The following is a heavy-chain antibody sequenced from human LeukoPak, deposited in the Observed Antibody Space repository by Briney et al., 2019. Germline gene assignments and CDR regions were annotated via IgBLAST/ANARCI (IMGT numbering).Heavy chain of an antibody. V-gene: IGHV3-23*01. Sequence: GGSLRLSCAASGFTFSSYAMSWVRQTPGKGLEWVSSISGSGSGTYYRDSVKGRFTISRDNSKNTLYLQMNSLRGEDTAVYYCAKTFSSAAHFDDWGQGTLVTVSS. CDR1: GFTFSSYA. CDR3: AKTFSSAAHFDD. D-gene: IGHD6-19*01. J-gene: IGHJ4*02. CDR2: ISGSGSGT.